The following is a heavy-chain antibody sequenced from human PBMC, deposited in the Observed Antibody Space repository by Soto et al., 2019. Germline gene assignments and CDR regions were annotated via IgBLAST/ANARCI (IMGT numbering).Heavy chain of an antibody. CDR1: GFTVSSYG. Sequence: GGSLRLSCAASGFTVSSYGMHGVRQAPGKGLEWVAVISYDGSNKYYADSVKGRFTISRDNSKNTLYLQMNSLRAEDTAVYYCARSTVTTDGYFDYWGQGTLVTVSS. J-gene: IGHJ4*02. D-gene: IGHD4-17*01. V-gene: IGHV3-30*03. CDR2: ISYDGSNK. CDR3: ARSTVTTDGYFDY.